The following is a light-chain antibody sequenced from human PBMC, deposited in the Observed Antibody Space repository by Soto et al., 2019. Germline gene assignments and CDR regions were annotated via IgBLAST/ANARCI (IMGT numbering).Light chain of an antibody. CDR2: KAS. V-gene: IGKV1-5*03. J-gene: IGKJ2*01. CDR3: QQYISYLYT. Sequence: DIQMTQSPSTLSASVGDRVTITCRASQSISSYLAWYQQKPGKAPKLLIYKASSLESGVPSRFSGSGSGTDFTLTISSLQPDDFATYYCQQYISYLYTFGQGTKMEMK. CDR1: QSISSY.